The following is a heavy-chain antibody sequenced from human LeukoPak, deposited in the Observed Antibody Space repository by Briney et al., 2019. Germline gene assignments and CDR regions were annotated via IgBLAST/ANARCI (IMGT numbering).Heavy chain of an antibody. Sequence: PSETLSLTCNVSGGSINTANYYWTWIRQPPGKGLEWIGYISYSGTPYYNPSLNSRVTISLDTSKNQFSLRLNSVTAADKAMYYCARDRYGDFEDYWGQGTLVTVS. J-gene: IGHJ4*02. CDR1: GGSINTANYY. V-gene: IGHV4-30-4*08. CDR3: ARDRYGDFEDY. D-gene: IGHD4-17*01. CDR2: ISYSGTP.